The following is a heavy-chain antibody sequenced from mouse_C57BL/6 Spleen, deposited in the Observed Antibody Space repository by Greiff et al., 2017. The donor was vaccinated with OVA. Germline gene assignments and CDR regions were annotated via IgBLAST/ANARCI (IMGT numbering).Heavy chain of an antibody. CDR2: IDPETGGT. V-gene: IGHV1-15*01. Sequence: QVQLQQSGAELVRPGASVTLSCKASGYTFTDYEMHWVKQTPVHGLEWIGAIDPETGGTAYNQKFKGKATLTADKSSSTAYMELRSLTSEDSAVYYCTRGGYTLAYWGQGTLVTVSA. D-gene: IGHD1-2*01. CDR3: TRGGYTLAY. J-gene: IGHJ3*01. CDR1: GYTFTDYE.